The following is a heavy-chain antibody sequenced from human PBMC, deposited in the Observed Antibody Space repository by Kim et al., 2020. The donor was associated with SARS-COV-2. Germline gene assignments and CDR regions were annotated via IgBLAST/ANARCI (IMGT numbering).Heavy chain of an antibody. CDR3: AIVVSGYSSGWYVSQGDY. V-gene: IGHV5-10-1*01. CDR1: GYSFTSYW. Sequence: GESLKISCKGSGYSFTSYWISWVRQMPGKGLEWMGRIDPSDSYTNYSPSFQGHVTISADKSISTAYLQWSSLKASDTAMYYCAIVVSGYSSGWYVSQGDYWGQGTLVTVSS. D-gene: IGHD6-19*01. J-gene: IGHJ4*02. CDR2: IDPSDSYT.